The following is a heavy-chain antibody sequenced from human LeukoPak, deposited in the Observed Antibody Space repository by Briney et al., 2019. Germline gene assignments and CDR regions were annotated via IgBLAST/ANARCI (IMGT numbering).Heavy chain of an antibody. CDR1: GGSISSYY. Sequence: SETLSLTCTVSGGSISSYYWSWLRQPPGKGLEWVGYIYYSGSTNYNPSLKSRVTISVDTSKNQFSLKLSSVTAADTAVYYCAGEGDSSASDYWGQGTLVTVSS. V-gene: IGHV4-59*01. D-gene: IGHD3-22*01. CDR2: IYYSGST. J-gene: IGHJ4*02. CDR3: AGEGDSSASDY.